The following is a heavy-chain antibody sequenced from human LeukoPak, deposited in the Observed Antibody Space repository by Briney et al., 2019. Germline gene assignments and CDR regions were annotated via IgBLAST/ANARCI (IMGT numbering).Heavy chain of an antibody. CDR2: IWYDGSNK. Sequence: GGSLRLSCAASGFTFSSYGMHWVRQAPGKGLEWVAVIWYDGSNKYYADSVKGRFTISRDNSKNTLYLQMNSLRAEDTAVYYCAKAQDTALALDYWGQGTLVTVSS. CDR3: AKAQDTALALDY. CDR1: GFTFSSYG. V-gene: IGHV3-33*06. J-gene: IGHJ4*02. D-gene: IGHD5-18*01.